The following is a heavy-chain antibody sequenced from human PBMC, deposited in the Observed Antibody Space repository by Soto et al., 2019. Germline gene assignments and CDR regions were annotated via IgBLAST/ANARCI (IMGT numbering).Heavy chain of an antibody. CDR2: IRGGGDT. Sequence: GGSLRLSCSASGFTVSSSNMSWVRQAPGMGLEWVSLIRGGGDTFYTHSVKGRFTISRDTSKNTLYLQMNSLRAEDTAVYYCARDMVRAMDVWGQGTTVTVSS. J-gene: IGHJ6*02. CDR3: ARDMVRAMDV. V-gene: IGHV3-66*01. D-gene: IGHD3-10*01. CDR1: GFTVSSSN.